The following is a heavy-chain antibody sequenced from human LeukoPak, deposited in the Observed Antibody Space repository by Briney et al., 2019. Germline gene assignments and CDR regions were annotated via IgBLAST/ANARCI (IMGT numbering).Heavy chain of an antibody. J-gene: IGHJ6*03. CDR2: INHSGST. Sequence: SETLSLTCAVYGGSFSGYYWSWIRQPPGKGLEWIGEINHSGSTNYNPSLKSRVTISVDTSKNQFSLKLSSVTAADTAVYYCASLRFLTGYYYYMDVWGKGTTVTVSS. CDR1: GGSFSGYY. CDR3: ASLRFLTGYYYYMDV. D-gene: IGHD3-3*01. V-gene: IGHV4-34*01.